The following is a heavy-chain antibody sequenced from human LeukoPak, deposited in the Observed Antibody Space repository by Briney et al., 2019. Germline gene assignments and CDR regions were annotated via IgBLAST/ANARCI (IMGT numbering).Heavy chain of an antibody. V-gene: IGHV3-21*06. J-gene: IGHJ5*02. Sequence: PGGSLRLSCAASGFTFSSYAMHWVRQAPGKGLEWVSSINPNGDYIYYADSVKGRFTISRDNAKNSLYLQMTSLKAEDTAVYFCARGIGYFDWLFFSWGQGTLLTVSS. CDR1: GFTFSSYA. D-gene: IGHD3-9*01. CDR3: ARGIGYFDWLFFS. CDR2: INPNGDYI.